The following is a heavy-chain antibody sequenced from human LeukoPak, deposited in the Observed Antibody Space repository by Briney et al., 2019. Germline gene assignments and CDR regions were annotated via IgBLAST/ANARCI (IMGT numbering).Heavy chain of an antibody. CDR3: ARVMSASVWRTYGSYYYYYYMDV. CDR2: IKQDGSEK. CDR1: GFTFSSYW. V-gene: IGHV3-7*01. Sequence: QPGGSLRLSCAASGFTFSSYWMTWVRQAPGKGLEWVANIKQDGSEKYSVDSVKGRFTISRDNAKNSLYMQMNSLRAEDTAVYYCARVMSASVWRTYGSYYYYYYMDVWGKGTTVTVSS. D-gene: IGHD3-16*01. J-gene: IGHJ6*03.